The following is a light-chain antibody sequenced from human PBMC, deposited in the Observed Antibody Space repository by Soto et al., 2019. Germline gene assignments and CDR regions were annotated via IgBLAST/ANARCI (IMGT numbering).Light chain of an antibody. CDR2: AAS. V-gene: IGKV1-9*01. J-gene: IGKJ5*01. CDR1: QSIGDL. Sequence: IKMSQSPSSLSATVGDRVTSTCRANQSIGDLLAWYQQKPGEAPKLLIYAASTLQSGVPLSFSGSGSGTSFTLTISSLQPEDFATYYCQQLLIYLITFGQGALLEVK. CDR3: QQLLIYLIT.